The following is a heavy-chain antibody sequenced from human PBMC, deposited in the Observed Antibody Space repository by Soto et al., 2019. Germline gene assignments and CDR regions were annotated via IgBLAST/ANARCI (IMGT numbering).Heavy chain of an antibody. Sequence: EVQLVESGGGLVQPGRSLRLSCAASGFNFDDYAMHWVRQAPGKGLEWVSGISWNSGSTGYADSVQGRVTISRDNAINSLYQQMTGVRAEDTALYYCAKDTKSIGPAQVVSWGQGTLVVFSS. D-gene: IGHD2-21*01. CDR3: AKDTKSIGPAQVVS. CDR2: ISWNSGST. J-gene: IGHJ4*02. CDR1: GFNFDDYA. V-gene: IGHV3-9*01.